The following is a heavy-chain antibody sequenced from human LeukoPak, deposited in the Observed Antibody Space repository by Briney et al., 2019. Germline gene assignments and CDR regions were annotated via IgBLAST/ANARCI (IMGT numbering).Heavy chain of an antibody. CDR1: GVTFSSYA. Sequence: GGSLRLSCAASGVTFSSYAMSWVRQAPGKGLEWVSTISGSGGSTYYADSVKGRFTISRDNSKNTLYLQMNSLRAEDTAVYYCAKAPQRYNSGWYGDYWGQGTLVTVSS. CDR3: AKAPQRYNSGWYGDY. D-gene: IGHD6-19*01. CDR2: ISGSGGST. V-gene: IGHV3-23*01. J-gene: IGHJ4*02.